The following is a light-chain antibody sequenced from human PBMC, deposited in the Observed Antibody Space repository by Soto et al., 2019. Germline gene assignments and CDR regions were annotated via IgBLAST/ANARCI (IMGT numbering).Light chain of an antibody. CDR3: QQSPSPVT. J-gene: IGKJ4*01. V-gene: IGKV4-1*01. Sequence: DIVMTQSPDSLAVSLGERATINCKSSQSVLYSSNNKNYLAWFQQKPGQPPKLLIYWASTRESGVPDRFSGRGFWNGFTLPIRRLQGGDGAVYYWQQSPSPVTFGGGTKVEIK. CDR2: WAS. CDR1: QSVLYSSNNKNY.